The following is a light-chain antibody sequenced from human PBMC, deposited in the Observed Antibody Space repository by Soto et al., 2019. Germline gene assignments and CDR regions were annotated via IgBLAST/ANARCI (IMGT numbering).Light chain of an antibody. V-gene: IGKV3-11*01. CDR3: QQRSNWPWT. Sequence: EIVLTQSPATLSLSPLERATLSCGASQRISGYLAWYQQRPGQAPRLLIYDASTRATGIPVRFSGSGSGTDYTLTITNLESEDFAVYYCQQRSNWPWTFGQGTKVDIK. CDR1: QRISGY. J-gene: IGKJ1*01. CDR2: DAS.